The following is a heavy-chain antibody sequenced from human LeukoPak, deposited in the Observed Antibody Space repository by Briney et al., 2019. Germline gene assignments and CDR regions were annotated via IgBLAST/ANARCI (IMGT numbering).Heavy chain of an antibody. V-gene: IGHV1-69*13. CDR2: IIPIFGTA. J-gene: IGHJ3*02. D-gene: IGHD3-3*01. CDR3: ARVAGITIFGVANGAFDI. Sequence: SVKVSCKASGGTFSSYAISWVRQAPGQGLEWMGGIIPIFGTANYAQKFQGRVTITADESTSTAYMELSSLRSEDTAVYYCARVAGITIFGVANGAFDIWGQGTMVTVSS. CDR1: GGTFSSYA.